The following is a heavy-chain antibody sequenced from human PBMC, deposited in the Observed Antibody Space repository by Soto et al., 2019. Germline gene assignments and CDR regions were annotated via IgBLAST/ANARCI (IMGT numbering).Heavy chain of an antibody. CDR1: GGTFSSYA. D-gene: IGHD6-19*01. V-gene: IGHV1-69*13. Sequence: GASVKVSCKASGGTFSSYAISWVRQAPGQGLEWMGGIIPIFGTANHAQKFQGRVTITADESTSTAYMELSSLRSEDTAVYYCARGGSTPHLSSGWAFDYWGQGTLVTVSS. CDR2: IIPIFGTA. J-gene: IGHJ4*02. CDR3: ARGGSTPHLSSGWAFDY.